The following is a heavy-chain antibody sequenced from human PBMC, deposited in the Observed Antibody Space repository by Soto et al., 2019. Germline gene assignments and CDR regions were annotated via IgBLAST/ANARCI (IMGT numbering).Heavy chain of an antibody. D-gene: IGHD1-7*01. CDR1: GGSVSSGSYY. CDR3: ARDAGTTEGEGAFDF. Sequence: PSETLSLTCTVSGGSVSSGSYYWSWIRQPPGKGLKRIGYIYYSGSTNYNPSLKSRVTISVDTSKNQFSLKLSSVTAADTAVYYCARDAGTTEGEGAFDFWGQGTMVTVSS. CDR2: IYYSGST. J-gene: IGHJ3*01. V-gene: IGHV4-61*01.